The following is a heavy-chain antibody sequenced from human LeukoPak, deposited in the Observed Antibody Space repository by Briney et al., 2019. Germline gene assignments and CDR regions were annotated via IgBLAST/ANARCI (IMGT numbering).Heavy chain of an antibody. J-gene: IGHJ4*02. V-gene: IGHV3-9*01. D-gene: IGHD3-22*01. CDR1: GFTFDDYA. Sequence: GGSLRLSCAASGFTFDDYAMHWVRQAPGKGLEWISGITWNSGVIGYADSVKGRFTISRDNAKNSLYLQMNSLRAEDTALYYCAKDASLHYYDSSGYYEYWGQGTLVTVSS. CDR3: AKDASLHYYDSSGYYEY. CDR2: ITWNSGVI.